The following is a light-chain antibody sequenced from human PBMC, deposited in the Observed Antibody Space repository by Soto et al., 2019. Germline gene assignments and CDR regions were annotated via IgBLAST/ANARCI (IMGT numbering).Light chain of an antibody. CDR1: QSIAPY. V-gene: IGKV1-27*01. J-gene: IGKJ4*01. CDR3: QKYNSAPLT. Sequence: DVQMTQSPSSLSASVGDRVTITCRASQSIAPYLAWFQQKPGKVPTLLIYAASTLQSVVPSRFSGSGSGTDFTLTIISLQPEDVTSDYSQKYNSAPLTFGVGTKVDIK. CDR2: AAS.